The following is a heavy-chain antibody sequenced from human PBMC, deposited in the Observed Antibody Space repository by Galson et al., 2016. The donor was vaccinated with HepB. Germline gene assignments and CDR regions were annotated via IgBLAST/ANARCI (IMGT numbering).Heavy chain of an antibody. Sequence: PALVKPTQTLTLTCTFSGFSLSASGVGVGWIRQPPGKALEWLALIYWDDDKRYSPSLKSRLTITKDTSKSQVVLTMTNMDPVDTATYYCANGVGAFDPWGQGTLVTVSS. J-gene: IGHJ5*02. CDR3: ANGVGAFDP. CDR2: IYWDDDK. D-gene: IGHD1-26*01. CDR1: GFSLSASGVG. V-gene: IGHV2-5*02.